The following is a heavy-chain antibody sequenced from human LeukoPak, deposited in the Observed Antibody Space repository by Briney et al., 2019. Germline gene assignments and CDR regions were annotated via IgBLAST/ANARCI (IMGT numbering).Heavy chain of an antibody. CDR1: GFTFSSYS. CDR3: ARESRRYWSSTSCYSVY. J-gene: IGHJ4*02. D-gene: IGHD2-2*01. Sequence: GGSLRLSCAASGFTFSSYSMNWVRQAPGKGLEWVSYISSSSTIYYSDSVKGRFTISRDNAKSSLYLQRNSLRAEDTAVYYCARESRRYWSSTSCYSVYWGQGTLVTVSS. CDR2: ISSSSTI. V-gene: IGHV3-48*01.